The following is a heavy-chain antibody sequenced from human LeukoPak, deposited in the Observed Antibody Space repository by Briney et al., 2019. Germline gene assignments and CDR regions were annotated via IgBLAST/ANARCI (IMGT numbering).Heavy chain of an antibody. CDR2: VNPSGST. D-gene: IGHD5-18*01. Sequence: SETLSLTCAVFGGSFTGYYWSWIRQSPGRGLDWIGEVNPSGSTNYNPSFKSRVTISVDTSKNQFSLKLSSVTAADTAVYYCARRGRGYSYGYSTPRGVFDYWGQGTLVTVSS. V-gene: IGHV4-34*01. J-gene: IGHJ4*02. CDR3: ARRGRGYSYGYSTPRGVFDY. CDR1: GGSFTGYY.